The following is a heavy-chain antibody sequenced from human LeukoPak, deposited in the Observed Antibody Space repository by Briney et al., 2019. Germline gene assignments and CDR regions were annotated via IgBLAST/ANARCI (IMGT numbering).Heavy chain of an antibody. J-gene: IGHJ4*02. CDR1: GGSISSYY. CDR3: AXDNGAPXY. V-gene: IGHV4-59*01. CDR2: IYXSGSX. Sequence: PSETLSLTCTVSGGSISSYYWSWIRQPPGKGLEWIGYIYXSGSXXXNXSLKSRVTISVDTSKNQFSLKLSSVTAADTAVYYCAXDNGAPXYWGQGTLVTVSS. D-gene: IGHD1-14*01.